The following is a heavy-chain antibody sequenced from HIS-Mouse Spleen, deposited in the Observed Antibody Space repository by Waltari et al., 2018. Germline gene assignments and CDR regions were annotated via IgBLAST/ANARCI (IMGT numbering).Heavy chain of an antibody. D-gene: IGHD6-13*01. Sequence: QLQLQESGPGLVKPSETLSLPCTVPGCSLSSSSSYWGWTRQPPGKGLEWIGSIYYSGSTYYNPSLKSRVTISVDTSKNQFSLKLSSVTAADTAVYYCAREIPYSSSWYDWYFDLWGRGTLVTVSS. CDR1: GCSLSSSSSY. CDR3: AREIPYSSSWYDWYFDL. J-gene: IGHJ2*01. V-gene: IGHV4-39*07. CDR2: IYYSGST.